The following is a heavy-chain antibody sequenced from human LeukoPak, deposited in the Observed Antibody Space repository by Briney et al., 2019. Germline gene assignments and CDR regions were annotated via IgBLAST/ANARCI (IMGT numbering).Heavy chain of an antibody. CDR1: GFTFSSYW. D-gene: IGHD3-10*01. V-gene: IGHV3-7*01. CDR2: IKQDGSEK. J-gene: IGHJ4*02. CDR3: ARDWYYYGSGTYRGGPDY. Sequence: GGSLRLSCAASGFTFSSYWMSWVRQAPGKGLEWVANIKQDGSEKYYVDSVKGRFTISRDNAKNSLYLQMNSLRAEDTAVYYCARDWYYYGSGTYRGGPDYWGQGTLVTVSS.